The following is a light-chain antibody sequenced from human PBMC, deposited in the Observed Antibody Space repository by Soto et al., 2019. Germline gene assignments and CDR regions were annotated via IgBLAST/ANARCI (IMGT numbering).Light chain of an antibody. J-gene: IGLJ1*01. V-gene: IGLV2-14*01. Sequence: QSALTQPASVSGSPGQSITVSCTGTSSDVGGYNSVSWYQQHPGKTPKLMIFEVNNRPSGVSNRFSGSKSGNTASLTISGLQAEDEADSYCTSYTNSNTYVFGTGTKLTVL. CDR2: EVN. CDR3: TSYTNSNTYV. CDR1: SSDVGGYNS.